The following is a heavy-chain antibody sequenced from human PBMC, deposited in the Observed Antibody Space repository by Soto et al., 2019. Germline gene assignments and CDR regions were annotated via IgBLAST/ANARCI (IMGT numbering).Heavy chain of an antibody. CDR2: ISAYNGNT. Sequence: ASAKFSCTASGYTITCYGISWLRQAPGQGLEWMGWISAYNGNTNYAQKLQGRVTMTTDTSTSTAYMELRSLRSDDTAVYYCARFLAAAGSLDYWGQGTLVTVSS. V-gene: IGHV1-18*01. CDR3: ARFLAAAGSLDY. D-gene: IGHD6-13*01. J-gene: IGHJ4*02. CDR1: GYTITCYG.